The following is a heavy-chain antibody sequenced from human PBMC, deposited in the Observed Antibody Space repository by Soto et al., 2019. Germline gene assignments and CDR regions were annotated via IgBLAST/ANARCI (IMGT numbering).Heavy chain of an antibody. V-gene: IGHV1-2*02. D-gene: IGHD1-26*01. CDR2: INPKTGCT. Sequence: QVQLVQSGAEVRKPGASVKVSCKASRYTFTDYYLHWVRQDPGQGLEWMGWINPKTGCTTYAQKVQGRVTMTRDTSITTAYMEQSSLRSDDTAVYDCARDVVGYDYFDSWGQGTLVTVSS. CDR1: RYTFTDYY. J-gene: IGHJ4*02. CDR3: ARDVVGYDYFDS.